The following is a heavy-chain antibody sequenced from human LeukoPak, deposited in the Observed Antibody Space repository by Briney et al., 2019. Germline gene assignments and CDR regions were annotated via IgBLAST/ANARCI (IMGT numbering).Heavy chain of an antibody. CDR2: INHSGST. D-gene: IGHD2-2*01. J-gene: IGHJ5*02. CDR1: GGSFSGYY. CDR3: ARGLYCSSTSCRGFDP. Sequence: PSETLSLTCAVYGGSFSGYYWSWIRQPPGKGLEWIREINHSGSTNYNPSLKSRVTISVDTSKNQFSLKLSSVTAADTAVYYCARGLYCSSTSCRGFDPWGQGTLVTASS. V-gene: IGHV4-34*01.